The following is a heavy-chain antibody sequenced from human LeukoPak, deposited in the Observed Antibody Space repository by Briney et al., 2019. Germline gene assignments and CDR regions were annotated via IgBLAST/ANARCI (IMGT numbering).Heavy chain of an antibody. CDR3: ARVNSSSDY. Sequence: SGTLSLTCAVYGGSFSGYYWSWIRQPPGKGLEWIGEINHSGSTNYNPSLKSRVTISVDTSKNQFSLKLSSVTAADTAVYYCARVNSSSDYWGQGTLVTVSS. D-gene: IGHD6-6*01. J-gene: IGHJ4*02. V-gene: IGHV4-34*01. CDR1: GGSFSGYY. CDR2: INHSGST.